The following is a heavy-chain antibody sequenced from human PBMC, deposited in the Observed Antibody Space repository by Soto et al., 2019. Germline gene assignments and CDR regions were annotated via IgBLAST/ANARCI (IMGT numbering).Heavy chain of an antibody. J-gene: IGHJ4*02. CDR3: AKGYSSDWQSLPDY. CDR1: GFTFSNYG. CDR2: ISYDGSNK. V-gene: IGHV3-30*18. Sequence: QVQLVESGGGVVQPGRSLRLSCAASGFTFSNYGMHWVRQAPDKGLEWVTIISYDGSNKYYGDSVKGRFTISRDNSKNTVYLEMNSLRAEDTAVYYCAKGYSSDWQSLPDYWGQGTLVTVSS. D-gene: IGHD6-25*01.